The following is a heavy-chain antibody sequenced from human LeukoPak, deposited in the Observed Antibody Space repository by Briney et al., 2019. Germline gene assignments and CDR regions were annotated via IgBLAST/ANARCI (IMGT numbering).Heavy chain of an antibody. J-gene: IGHJ4*02. CDR2: IYYSGST. D-gene: IGHD1-1*01. V-gene: IGHV4-59*01. CDR3: AKGTSPLYY. CDR1: GGSISSYY. Sequence: SGTLSLTCTVSGGSISSYYWSWIRQPPGKGLEWIGYIYYSGSTNYNPSLKSRVTISVDTSKNQFSLKLSSVTAADTAVYYCAKGTSPLYYWGQGTLVTVSS.